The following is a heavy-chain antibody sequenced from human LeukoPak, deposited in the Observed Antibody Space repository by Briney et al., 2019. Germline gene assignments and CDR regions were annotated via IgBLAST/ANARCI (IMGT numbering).Heavy chain of an antibody. Sequence: GASVKVSCKASGCTFTSYAMHWVRQAPGQRLEWMGWINAGNGNTKYSQKFQGRVTITRDTSASTAYMELSSLRSEDTAVYYCAIPGGYDSWYFDYWGQGTLVTVSS. D-gene: IGHD5-12*01. CDR1: GCTFTSYA. CDR2: INAGNGNT. CDR3: AIPGGYDSWYFDY. V-gene: IGHV1-3*01. J-gene: IGHJ4*02.